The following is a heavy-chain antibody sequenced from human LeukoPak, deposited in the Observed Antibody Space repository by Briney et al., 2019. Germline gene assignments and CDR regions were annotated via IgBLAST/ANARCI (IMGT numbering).Heavy chain of an antibody. D-gene: IGHD3-16*01. CDR2: ISSSSSYT. J-gene: IGHJ2*01. Sequence: GGSLRLSCAASGFTFSDYYMSWIRQAPGKGLEWVSYISSSSSYTNYADSVKGRFTISRDNAKNSLYLQMNSLRAEDTAVYYCARVESRLEPHNNDYDWYFDLWGRGTLVTVSS. V-gene: IGHV3-11*05. CDR3: ARVESRLEPHNNDYDWYFDL. CDR1: GFTFSDYY.